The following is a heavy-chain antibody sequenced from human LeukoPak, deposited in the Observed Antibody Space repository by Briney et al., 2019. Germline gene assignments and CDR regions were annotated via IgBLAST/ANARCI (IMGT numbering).Heavy chain of an antibody. J-gene: IGHJ4*02. CDR2: ISSSSSTI. CDR1: GFTFSSYS. CDR3: ARSPFCSSTSCPPEDF. V-gene: IGHV3-48*01. D-gene: IGHD2-2*01. Sequence: GGSLRLSCAASGFTFSSYSMNWVRQAPGKGLEWVSYISSSSSTIYYADSVKGRFTISRDNAKNSLYLQMNSLRAEDTAVYYCARSPFCSSTSCPPEDFWGQGTLVTVSS.